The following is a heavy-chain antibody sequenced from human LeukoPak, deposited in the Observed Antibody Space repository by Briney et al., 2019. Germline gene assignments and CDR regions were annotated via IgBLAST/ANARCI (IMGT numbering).Heavy chain of an antibody. V-gene: IGHV1-18*01. Sequence: GASVKVSCKASGYTFTSYGISWVRQAPGQGLEWMGWISAYNGNTNYAQKLQGRVTMTTDTSTSTAYMELRSLRSDDTAVYYCASEAVTTLGYYYGMDVWGQGTTVTVSS. CDR2: ISAYNGNT. CDR1: GYTFTSYG. D-gene: IGHD4-17*01. J-gene: IGHJ6*02. CDR3: ASEAVTTLGYYYGMDV.